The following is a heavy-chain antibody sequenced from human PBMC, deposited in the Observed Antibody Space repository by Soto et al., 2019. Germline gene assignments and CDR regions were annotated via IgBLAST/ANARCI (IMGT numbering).Heavy chain of an antibody. D-gene: IGHD6-13*01. Sequence: VQLVESGGGLVQPGRSLRLSCAASGFTFDDYAMHWVRQAPGKGLEWVSGISWNSGSIGYADSVKGRFTISRDNAKNSLYLQMNSLRAEDTALYYCAKDIGRSIAAAGTVYWGQGTLVTVSS. CDR1: GFTFDDYA. V-gene: IGHV3-9*01. CDR2: ISWNSGSI. J-gene: IGHJ4*02. CDR3: AKDIGRSIAAAGTVY.